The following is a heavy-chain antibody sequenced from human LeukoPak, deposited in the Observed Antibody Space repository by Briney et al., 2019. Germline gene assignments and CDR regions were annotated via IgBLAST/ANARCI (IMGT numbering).Heavy chain of an antibody. CDR2: ISGSGGST. V-gene: IGHV3-23*01. J-gene: IGHJ4*02. D-gene: IGHD6-19*01. Sequence: PGRSLRLSCAASGFTFSGYGMHWVRQAPGKGLEWVSAISGSGGSTYYADSVKGRFTISRDNSKNTLYLQMNSLRAEDTAVYYCTKVTSRIAVAGTPGYWGQGTLVTVSS. CDR3: TKVTSRIAVAGTPGY. CDR1: GFTFSGYG.